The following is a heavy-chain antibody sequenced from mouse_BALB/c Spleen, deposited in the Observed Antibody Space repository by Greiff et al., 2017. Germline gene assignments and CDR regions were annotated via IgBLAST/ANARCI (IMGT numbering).Heavy chain of an antibody. Sequence: EVKVVESGGGLVKPGGSLKLSCAASGFTFSSYAMSWVRQTPEKRLEWVASISSGGSTYYPDSVKGRFTISRDNARNILYLQMSSLRSEDTAMYYCSRADGFDYWGQGTTLTVSS. V-gene: IGHV5-6-5*01. CDR1: GFTFSSYA. CDR3: SRADGFDY. CDR2: ISSGGST. J-gene: IGHJ2*01.